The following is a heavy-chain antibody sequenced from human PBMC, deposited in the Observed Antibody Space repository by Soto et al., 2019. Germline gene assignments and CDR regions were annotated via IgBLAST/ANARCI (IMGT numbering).Heavy chain of an antibody. CDR2: INPSGGST. D-gene: IGHD3-22*01. Sequence: ASVKVSCKASGYTFTSYYMHWVRQAPGQGLEWMGIINPSGGSTSYAQKFQGRVTMTRDTSTSTVYMELSSLRSEDTAVYYCARERGYYDSSGYRPNWFDPSGQGTLVTVSS. V-gene: IGHV1-46*01. CDR3: ARERGYYDSSGYRPNWFDP. CDR1: GYTFTSYY. J-gene: IGHJ5*02.